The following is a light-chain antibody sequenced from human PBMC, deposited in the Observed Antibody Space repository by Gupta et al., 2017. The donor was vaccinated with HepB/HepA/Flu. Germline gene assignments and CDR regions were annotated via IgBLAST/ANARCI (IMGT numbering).Light chain of an antibody. Sequence: EIVLTQSPATLSLSPGERATLSCRASQSVSSYLAWYQQKPGQAPRLLIYDASNRATGIPARFSGSGSGTDFTLTISGLEPEDFAVYYCQQRSNWPMCSFGQGTKLEIK. CDR1: QSVSSY. CDR2: DAS. V-gene: IGKV3-11*01. J-gene: IGKJ2*04. CDR3: QQRSNWPMCS.